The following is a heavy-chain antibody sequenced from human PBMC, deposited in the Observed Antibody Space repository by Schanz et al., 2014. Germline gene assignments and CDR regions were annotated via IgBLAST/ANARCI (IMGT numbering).Heavy chain of an antibody. CDR3: ARKMKLGVYGGKGHDSLDI. D-gene: IGHD4-17*01. V-gene: IGHV3-74*02. CDR1: GFIVRSNY. CDR2: INSVGSNT. Sequence: EVQLEESGGGLVQPGGSLRLSCAVSGFIVRSNYMTWVRQAPGKGLEWVARINSVGSNTDYADSVTGRFTISRDNAKNTLYLQMNTLRAEDTAVYYCARKMKLGVYGGKGHDSLDIWGQGTMVTVSS. J-gene: IGHJ3*02.